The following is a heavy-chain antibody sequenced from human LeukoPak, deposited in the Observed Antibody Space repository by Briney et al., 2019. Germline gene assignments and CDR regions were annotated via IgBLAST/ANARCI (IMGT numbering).Heavy chain of an antibody. D-gene: IGHD6-13*01. CDR3: ARDGTPGNYYYYYGMDV. CDR1: GFTFSRYG. CDR2: IWYDGSNK. Sequence: GGSLRLSCAASGFTFSRYGMHWVRQAPGKGLEWVAVIWYDGSNKYYADSVKGRFTISRDNSKNTLYLQMNSLRAEDTAVYYCARDGTPGNYYYYYGMDVWGQGTTVTVSS. V-gene: IGHV3-33*01. J-gene: IGHJ6*02.